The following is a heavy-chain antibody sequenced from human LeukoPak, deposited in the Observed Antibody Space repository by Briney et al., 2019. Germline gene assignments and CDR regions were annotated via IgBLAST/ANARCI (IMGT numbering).Heavy chain of an antibody. Sequence: AGGSLRLSCAACGFTFSSYSMNWVRQAPGKGLEWVSSIGSSSSYIYYADSVKGRFTISRDNAKNSLYLQMNSLRAEDTAVYYCARDLGSGHPPNFDYWGQGTLVTVSS. D-gene: IGHD2-15*01. CDR1: GFTFSSYS. CDR2: IGSSSSYI. CDR3: ARDLGSGHPPNFDY. V-gene: IGHV3-21*01. J-gene: IGHJ4*02.